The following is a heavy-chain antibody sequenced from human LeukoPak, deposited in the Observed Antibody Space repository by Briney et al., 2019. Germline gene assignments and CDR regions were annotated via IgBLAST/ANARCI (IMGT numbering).Heavy chain of an antibody. D-gene: IGHD6-13*01. V-gene: IGHV1-3*01. CDR3: ARMAAAGHDAFDI. CDR1: GYTFTSYA. J-gene: IGHJ3*02. Sequence: ASVKVSCKASGYTFTSYAMHWVRQAPGQRLEWMGWINAGNGNTKYSQKFQGRVTITRDTSASTAYKELSSLRSEDTAVYYCARMAAAGHDAFDIWGQGTMVTVSS. CDR2: INAGNGNT.